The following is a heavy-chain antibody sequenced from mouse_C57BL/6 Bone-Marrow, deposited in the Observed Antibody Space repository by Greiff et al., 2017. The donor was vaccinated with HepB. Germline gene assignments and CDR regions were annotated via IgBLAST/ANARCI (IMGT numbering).Heavy chain of an antibody. CDR3: ANYYGSSLFAY. CDR1: GYTFTSYW. Sequence: QVQLQQPGAELVKPGASVKMSCKASGYTFTSYWITWVKQRPGQGLEWIGDIYPGSGSTNYNEKFKSKATLTVYTSSSTAYMQLISLTSEDSAVYYCANYYGSSLFAYWGQGTLVTVSA. J-gene: IGHJ3*01. V-gene: IGHV1-55*01. D-gene: IGHD1-1*01. CDR2: IYPGSGST.